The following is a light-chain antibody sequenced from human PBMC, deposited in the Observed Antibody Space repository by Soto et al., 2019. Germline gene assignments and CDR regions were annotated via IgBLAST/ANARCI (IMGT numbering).Light chain of an antibody. V-gene: IGKV3-20*01. CDR2: GAS. J-gene: IGKJ5*01. Sequence: ETVMTQSPATLSVSPGERATLSCRASQSVSTNFAWYQQTPGQAPRLLIYGASMRATGIPDRFSGSGSGTDFTLTISRLEPEDFAVYYCQQYGSSRVTFGQGTRLENK. CDR1: QSVSTN. CDR3: QQYGSSRVT.